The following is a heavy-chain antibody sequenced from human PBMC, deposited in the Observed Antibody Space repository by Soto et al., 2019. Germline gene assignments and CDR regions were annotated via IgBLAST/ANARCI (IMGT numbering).Heavy chain of an antibody. CDR3: AGDYSNYVRGRTLQRFDP. D-gene: IGHD4-4*01. Sequence: ASVKVSCKASGYTFTGYYMHWVRQAPGQGLEWMGWINPNSGGTNYAQKFQGRVTMTRDTSVSTAYMELSRLRSDDTAVYYCAGDYSNYVRGRTLQRFDPWGQGTLVTVS. J-gene: IGHJ5*02. CDR2: INPNSGGT. CDR1: GYTFTGYY. V-gene: IGHV1-2*02.